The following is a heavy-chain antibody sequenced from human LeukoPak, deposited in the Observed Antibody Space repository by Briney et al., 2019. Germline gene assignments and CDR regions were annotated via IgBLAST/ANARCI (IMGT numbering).Heavy chain of an antibody. J-gene: IGHJ5*02. Sequence: PSETLSLTCTVSGGSISSYYWSWIRQPAGKGLEWIGRIYTSGSTNYNPSLKSRVTISVDTSKNQFSLKLSSVTAADTAVYYCARVRSRDSSGWYWFDPWGQGTLVTVSS. D-gene: IGHD6-19*01. V-gene: IGHV4-4*07. CDR3: ARVRSRDSSGWYWFDP. CDR2: IYTSGST. CDR1: GGSISSYY.